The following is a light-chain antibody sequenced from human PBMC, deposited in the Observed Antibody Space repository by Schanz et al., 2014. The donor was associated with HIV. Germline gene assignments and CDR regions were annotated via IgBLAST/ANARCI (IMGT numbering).Light chain of an antibody. J-gene: IGKJ5*01. Sequence: EIVLTQSPATLSLSPGERATLSCRASQSVYSSYLAWYQQKPGQAPRLLIYGASTRVTGIPARFSGSGSGTEFTLTISSLQSEDFAVYYCQQYNDWPPITFGQGTRLEIK. V-gene: IGKV3-15*01. CDR2: GAS. CDR1: QSVYSSY. CDR3: QQYNDWPPIT.